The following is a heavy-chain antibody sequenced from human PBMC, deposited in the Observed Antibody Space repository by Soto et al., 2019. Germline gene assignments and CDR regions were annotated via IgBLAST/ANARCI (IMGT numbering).Heavy chain of an antibody. D-gene: IGHD3-22*01. CDR2: ISYDGSNK. CDR1: GFTFSSYA. V-gene: IGHV3-30-3*01. CDR3: ARAPGVTMIVVQFDI. J-gene: IGHJ3*02. Sequence: QVQLVESGGGVVQPGRSLRLSCAASGFTFSSYAMHWVRQAPGKGLEWVAVISYDGSNKYYADSVKGRFTISRDNSKNTLYLQMNSLRAEDTAVYYCARAPGVTMIVVQFDIWGQGTMVTVSS.